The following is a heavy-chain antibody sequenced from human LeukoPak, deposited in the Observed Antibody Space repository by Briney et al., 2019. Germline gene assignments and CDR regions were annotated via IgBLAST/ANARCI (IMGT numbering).Heavy chain of an antibody. Sequence: GGSLRLSCAASGFTFSSYSMNWVRQAPGKGLEWVSSISSSSSYIYYADSVKGRFTISRDNAKNSLYLQMNSLRAEDTAVYYCARAGGDFWSGYAFNIWGQGTMVTVSS. CDR2: ISSSSSYI. D-gene: IGHD3-3*01. J-gene: IGHJ3*02. CDR1: GFTFSSYS. V-gene: IGHV3-21*01. CDR3: ARAGGDFWSGYAFNI.